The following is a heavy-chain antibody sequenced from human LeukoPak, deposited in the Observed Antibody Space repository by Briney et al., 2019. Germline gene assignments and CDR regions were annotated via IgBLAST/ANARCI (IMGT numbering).Heavy chain of an antibody. D-gene: IGHD6-13*01. CDR3: ASRGTAAGTRFFDY. CDR2: IYHSGST. V-gene: IGHV4-4*02. CDR1: VGSISSSNW. J-gene: IGHJ4*02. Sequence: SETLSLTCAVSVGSISSSNWWSWVRQPPGKGLEWIGEIYHSGSTNYNPSLKSRVTISVDKSKNQFSLKLSSVTAADTAVYYCASRGTAAGTRFFDYWGQGTLVTVFS.